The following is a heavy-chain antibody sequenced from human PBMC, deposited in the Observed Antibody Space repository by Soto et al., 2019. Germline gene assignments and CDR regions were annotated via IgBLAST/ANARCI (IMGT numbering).Heavy chain of an antibody. CDR3: ARARPSFGRIDTSDI. D-gene: IGHD1-26*01. Sequence: PSETLSLTCTVSGGSIGTYYWSWIRQPPGKGLEWIGYIDYSGSTNYNPSLKSRVTISLDTSKSQFSVKLSSVTAADTAVYYCARARPSFGRIDTSDIWGQGTMVTVSS. CDR2: IDYSGST. CDR1: GGSIGTYY. V-gene: IGHV4-59*01. J-gene: IGHJ3*02.